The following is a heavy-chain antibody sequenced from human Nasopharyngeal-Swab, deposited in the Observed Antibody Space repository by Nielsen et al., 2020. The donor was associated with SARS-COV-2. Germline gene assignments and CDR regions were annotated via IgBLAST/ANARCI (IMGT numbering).Heavy chain of an antibody. CDR2: IYYSGST. Sequence: SETLSLTCTVSGGSISSYYWSWIRQPPWKGLEWIGYIYYSGSTNYNPSLKSRVTISVDTSKNQFSLKLSSVTAADTAVYYCARGPIKTPASSWFDPWGQGTLVTVSS. D-gene: IGHD6-13*01. CDR1: GGSISSYY. CDR3: ARGPIKTPASSWFDP. J-gene: IGHJ5*02. V-gene: IGHV4-59*01.